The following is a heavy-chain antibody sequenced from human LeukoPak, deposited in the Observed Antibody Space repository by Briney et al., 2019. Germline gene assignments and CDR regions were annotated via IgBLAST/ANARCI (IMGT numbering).Heavy chain of an antibody. D-gene: IGHD3-3*01. Sequence: ASVKVSCKASGGTFSSYAISWVRQAPGQGLEWMGWISAYNGNTNYAQKLQGRVTMTTDTSTSTASMELRSLRSDDTAVYYCASSESYGFWSAYQYYYYMDVWGKGTTVTVSS. J-gene: IGHJ6*03. CDR2: ISAYNGNT. CDR1: GGTFSSYA. CDR3: ASSESYGFWSAYQYYYYMDV. V-gene: IGHV1-18*01.